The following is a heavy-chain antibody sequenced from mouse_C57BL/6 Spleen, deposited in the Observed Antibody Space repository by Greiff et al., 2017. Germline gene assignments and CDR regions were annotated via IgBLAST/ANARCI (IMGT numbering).Heavy chain of an antibody. J-gene: IGHJ2*01. V-gene: IGHV14-3*01. CDR1: GFNIKNTY. Sequence: VQLQQSVAELVRPGASVKLSCTASGFNIKNTYMHWVKQRPEQGLEWIGRIDPANGNTKYAPKFQGKATIPADTASNTSYLQLSSLTSEDTAIYYCARDYGSSFYFDYWGQGTTLTVSS. D-gene: IGHD1-1*01. CDR3: ARDYGSSFYFDY. CDR2: IDPANGNT.